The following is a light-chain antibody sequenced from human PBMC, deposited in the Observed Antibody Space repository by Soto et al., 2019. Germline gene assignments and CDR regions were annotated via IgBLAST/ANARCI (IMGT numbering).Light chain of an antibody. CDR2: GAS. J-gene: IGKJ1*01. Sequence: EIVLTQSPGTLSLSPGERATLSCRASQSVSSSYLAWYQQKPGQASRLLIYGASSRATGIPDRFSGSGSGTDFTLTISRLEPEDFAVYYCQQYGSSPVTFGQGTKLEIK. CDR3: QQYGSSPVT. V-gene: IGKV3-20*01. CDR1: QSVSSSY.